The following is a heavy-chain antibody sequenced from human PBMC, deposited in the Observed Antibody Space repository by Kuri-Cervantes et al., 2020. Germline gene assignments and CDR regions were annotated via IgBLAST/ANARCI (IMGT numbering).Heavy chain of an antibody. V-gene: IGHV3-23*01. Sequence: GGSLRLSCAASGFTFSNYDMSWVRQAPGKGLEWVSVISASGGSTYYADSVKGRFTISRDNAKKSLSVLMNSLRAEDTAVYYCARGGNSGYYYAAFDIWGQGTMVTVSS. CDR1: GFTFSNYD. J-gene: IGHJ3*02. D-gene: IGHD3-22*01. CDR2: ISASGGST. CDR3: ARGGNSGYYYAAFDI.